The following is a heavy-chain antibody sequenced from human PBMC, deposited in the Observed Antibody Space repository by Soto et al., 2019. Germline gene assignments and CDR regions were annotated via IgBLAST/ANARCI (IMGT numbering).Heavy chain of an antibody. CDR3: AHYFRGSGSYTGDRFDS. D-gene: IGHD3-10*01. CDR1: GFSLSSNGVG. CDR2: VYWDDDK. J-gene: IGHJ5*01. V-gene: IGHV2-5*02. Sequence: QITLKESGPTLVKPTQTLTLTCSFSGFSLSSNGVGVGWIRQPPGKALEFLALVYWDDDKRYSPSLKSRLTSIHDTSKNQVVLTMTNMDPVDTATYYCAHYFRGSGSYTGDRFDSWGQGTLVTVSS.